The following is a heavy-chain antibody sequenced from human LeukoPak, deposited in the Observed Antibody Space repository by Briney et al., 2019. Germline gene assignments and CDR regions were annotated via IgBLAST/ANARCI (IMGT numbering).Heavy chain of an antibody. CDR1: GFTFSSFG. V-gene: IGHV3-21*01. CDR3: ARCPVPGRGDYFDY. CDR2: ISSSSSYI. D-gene: IGHD6-19*01. J-gene: IGHJ4*02. Sequence: GGSLRLSCAASGFTFSSFGMSWVRQAPGRGLEWVSSISSSSSYIYYADSVKGRFTISRDNAKNSLYLQMNTLRAEDTAVYYCARCPVPGRGDYFDYWGQGTLVTVSS.